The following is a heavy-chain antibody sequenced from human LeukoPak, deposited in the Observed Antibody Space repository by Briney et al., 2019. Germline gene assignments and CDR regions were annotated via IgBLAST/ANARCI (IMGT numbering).Heavy chain of an antibody. Sequence: GGSLRLSCAGSGFIFNNYAMHWVRQPPGKGLEWVSGISWNSGSIDYADSVTGRFTISRDNAKNSLYLQMNSLRVEDTAFYYCAKDNRRHYTSGPNPDSLHWGQGALVTVSS. V-gene: IGHV3-9*01. CDR3: AKDNRRHYTSGPNPDSLH. D-gene: IGHD6-19*01. CDR1: GFIFNNYA. CDR2: ISWNSGSI. J-gene: IGHJ4*02.